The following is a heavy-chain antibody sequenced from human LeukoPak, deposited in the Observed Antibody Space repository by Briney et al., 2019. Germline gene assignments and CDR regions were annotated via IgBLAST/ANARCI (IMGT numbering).Heavy chain of an antibody. Sequence: PGGSLRLSCAASGFTFSSYWMSWDRQAPGKGLEWVANIKQDGSEKYYVDSVKGRFTISRDNAKNSLYLQMNSLRAEDTAVYYCASDRACSSTSCYDGLFDYWGQGTLVTVSS. CDR1: GFTFSSYW. D-gene: IGHD2-2*01. CDR2: IKQDGSEK. CDR3: ASDRACSSTSCYDGLFDY. J-gene: IGHJ4*02. V-gene: IGHV3-7*01.